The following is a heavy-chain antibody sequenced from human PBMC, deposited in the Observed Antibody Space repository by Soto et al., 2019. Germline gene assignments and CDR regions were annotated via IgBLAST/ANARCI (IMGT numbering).Heavy chain of an antibody. V-gene: IGHV3-30-3*01. D-gene: IGHD2-8*01. CDR3: ARDLGYCTNGVCSYYYYYYGMDV. CDR2: ISYDGSNK. Sequence: PGGSLRLSCAASGFTFSSYAMHWVRQAPGKGLEWVAVISYDGSNKYYADSVKGRFTISRDNSKNTLYLQMNSLRAEDTAVYYCARDLGYCTNGVCSYYYYYYGMDVWGQGTTVTVSS. CDR1: GFTFSSYA. J-gene: IGHJ6*02.